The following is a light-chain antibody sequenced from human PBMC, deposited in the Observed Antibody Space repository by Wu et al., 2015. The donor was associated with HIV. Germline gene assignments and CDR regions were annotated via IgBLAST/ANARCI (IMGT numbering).Light chain of an antibody. CDR2: GAS. J-gene: IGKJ2*01. CDR3: QHYGRSPPYT. V-gene: IGKV3-20*01. CDR1: QSVRSSF. Sequence: EIVLTQSPGTLSLSPGERATLSCRASQSVRSSFLAWYQHKPGQAPRLLISGASSRATDIPDRFSGSGSGTDFTLTISRLEPEDFAVYYCQHYGRSPPYTFGQGTKLEIK.